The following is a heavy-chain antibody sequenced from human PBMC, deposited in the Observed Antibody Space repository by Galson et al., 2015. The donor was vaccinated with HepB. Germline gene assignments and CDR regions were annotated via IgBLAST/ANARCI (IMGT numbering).Heavy chain of an antibody. CDR3: ASGSTSYDSSGYYPEPGYGIDV. CDR2: INTNTGNP. V-gene: IGHV7-4-1*02. CDR1: GYTFTSYA. Sequence: SVKVSCKASGYTFTSYAMNWVRQAPGQGLEWMGWINTNTGNPTYAQGFTGRFVLSLDTSVSTAYLQISSLKAEDTAVYYCASGSTSYDSSGYYPEPGYGIDVWVQGTTVTVSS. D-gene: IGHD3-22*01. J-gene: IGHJ6*02.